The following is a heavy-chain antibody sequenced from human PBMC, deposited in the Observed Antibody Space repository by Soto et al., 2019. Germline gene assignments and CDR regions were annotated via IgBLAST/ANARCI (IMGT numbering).Heavy chain of an antibody. CDR1: GYIFTNYH. D-gene: IGHD6-19*01. CDR2: INPSGSSA. J-gene: IGHJ6*02. Sequence: QVQLVQSGAEVKKPGASVKVSCKASGYIFTNYHMHWVRQAPGQGLEWVGVINPSGSSATYAQKFQGRVTMTRDTPTRTVYMERRSLRSEDTAVYYCARERSVAGTGYYNGMDVWGQGTTVTVSS. V-gene: IGHV1-46*01. CDR3: ARERSVAGTGYYNGMDV.